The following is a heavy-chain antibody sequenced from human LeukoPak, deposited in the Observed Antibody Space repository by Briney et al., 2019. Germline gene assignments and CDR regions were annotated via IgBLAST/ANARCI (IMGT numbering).Heavy chain of an antibody. V-gene: IGHV4-39*01. J-gene: IGHJ6*03. CDR3: ARLHYGGNYGYYYYYMDV. D-gene: IGHD4-23*01. CDR2: IYYTGST. CDR1: GGSIRSSSYY. Sequence: SETLSLTCTVSGGSIRSSSYYWGWIRQPPGKGLEWIGSIYYTGSTYYNPSLKSRVTISVDTSKNQFSLKLSSVTAADTAVYYCARLHYGGNYGYYYYYMDVWGKGTTVTISS.